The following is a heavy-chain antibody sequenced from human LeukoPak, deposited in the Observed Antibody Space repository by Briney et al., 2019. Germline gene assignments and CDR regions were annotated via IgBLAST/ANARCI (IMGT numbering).Heavy chain of an antibody. CDR2: IYYSGST. J-gene: IGHJ5*02. D-gene: IGHD2-2*01. V-gene: IGHV4-39*01. Sequence: SETLSLNCTVSGGSISSSSYYWGWIRQPPGKGLEWIGTIYYSGSTYYNPSLKSRVTISVDTSKNQFSLKLSSVTAADTALYYCARATYCSTTSCYAGRFNWFDPWGQGTLVTVSS. CDR3: ARATYCSTTSCYAGRFNWFDP. CDR1: GGSISSSSYY.